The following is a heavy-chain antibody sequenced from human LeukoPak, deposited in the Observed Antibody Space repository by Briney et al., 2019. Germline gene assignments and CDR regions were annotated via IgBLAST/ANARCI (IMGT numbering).Heavy chain of an antibody. V-gene: IGHV3-74*01. J-gene: IGHJ6*03. CDR1: GFTFSNYW. D-gene: IGHD1-26*01. CDR2: INSDGSST. CDR3: ARVSSGSYFGYYYYYMDV. Sequence: GGSLRLSCAASGFTFSNYWMHWVRQAPGKGMVWVSRINSDGSSTSYADSVKGRFTISRDNAKNTLYLQMNSLRAEDTAVYYCARVSSGSYFGYYYYYMDVWGKGTTVTVSS.